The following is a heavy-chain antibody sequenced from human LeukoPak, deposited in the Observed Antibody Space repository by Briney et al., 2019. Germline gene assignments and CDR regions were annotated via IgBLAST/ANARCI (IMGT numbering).Heavy chain of an antibody. V-gene: IGHV4-34*01. J-gene: IGHJ5*02. CDR1: GGSFSGYC. CDR3: RRRFYYDSSGHNWFDP. CDR2: INHSGST. D-gene: IGHD3-22*01. Sequence: SETLSLTCAVYGGSFSGYCWSWIRQPPGKGLEWIGEINHSGSTNYNPSLKSRVTISVDTSKNQFSLKLSSVTAADTANCTRRRRFYYDSSGHNWFDPWGQGTLVTVSS.